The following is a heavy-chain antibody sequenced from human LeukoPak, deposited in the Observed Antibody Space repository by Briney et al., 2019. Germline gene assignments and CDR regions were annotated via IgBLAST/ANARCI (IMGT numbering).Heavy chain of an antibody. J-gene: IGHJ4*02. V-gene: IGHV1-69*04. Sequence: SVKVSCKASGGTFSSYAISWVRQAPGQGLEWMGRIIPLLGIANYAQKFQGRVTITADKSTSTAYMELRSLRSEDTAVYYCADSYSSSWSGYFDYWGQGTLVTVSS. D-gene: IGHD6-13*01. CDR1: GGTFSSYA. CDR2: IIPLLGIA. CDR3: ADSYSSSWSGYFDY.